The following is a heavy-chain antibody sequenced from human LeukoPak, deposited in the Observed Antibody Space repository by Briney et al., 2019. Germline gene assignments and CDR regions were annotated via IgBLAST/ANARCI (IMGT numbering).Heavy chain of an antibody. D-gene: IGHD6-19*01. J-gene: IGHJ4*02. Sequence: GGSLRLSCAASRFTVSSSYMNWVRQAPGKGLEWVSLIDSGGYTYYADSVKGRFTISRDNSKNTLYLQMSSLRVEDTAVYYCARGGSGWYAFDSWGQGTLVTVSS. CDR3: ARGGSGWYAFDS. CDR1: RFTVSSSY. CDR2: IDSGGYT. V-gene: IGHV3-66*01.